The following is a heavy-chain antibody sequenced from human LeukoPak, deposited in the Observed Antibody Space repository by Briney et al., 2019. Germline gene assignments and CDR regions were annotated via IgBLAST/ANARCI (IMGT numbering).Heavy chain of an antibody. CDR1: GFTFDDYG. J-gene: IGHJ4*02. D-gene: IGHD6-13*01. V-gene: IGHV3-20*04. Sequence: GGPLRLSCAASGFTFDDYGMSWVRQAPGKGLEWVSGINWNGGSTGYADSVKGRFTISRDNAKNSLYLQMNSLRAEGTALYYCAKDRAAAGVTRLDYWGQGTQVTVSS. CDR3: AKDRAAAGVTRLDY. CDR2: INWNGGST.